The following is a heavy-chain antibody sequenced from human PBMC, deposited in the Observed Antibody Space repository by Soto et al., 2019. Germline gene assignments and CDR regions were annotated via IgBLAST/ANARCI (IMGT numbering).Heavy chain of an antibody. V-gene: IGHV1-3*01. CDR2: INAGNGNT. D-gene: IGHD6-19*01. CDR1: GYTFSNYG. Sequence: QVHLVQSGAEVKKPGASVKLYCKASGYTFSNYGIHWVRQAPGQRLEWMGWINAGNGNTKYSEQFQGRVTMTRDTSASTAYMELSSLRSEDTAVYFCARSGYSSGWYHWYFDFWGRGTLVTVSS. J-gene: IGHJ2*01. CDR3: ARSGYSSGWYHWYFDF.